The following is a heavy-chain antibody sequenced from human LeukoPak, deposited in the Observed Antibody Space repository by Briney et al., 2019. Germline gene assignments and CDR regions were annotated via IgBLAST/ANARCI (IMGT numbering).Heavy chain of an antibody. CDR3: AKGGFGVETGMED. CDR1: GFTFSGYS. CDR2: ISGGGGTA. V-gene: IGHV3-23*01. Sequence: PGGSLRLSCAASGFTFSGYSMSWVRQAPGKGLEWVSTISGGGGTAYYADSVEGRFTISRDNSKNTLSLQMNSLRAEDTAVYYCAKGGFGVETGMEDWGQGTLVTVSS. D-gene: IGHD5-18*01. J-gene: IGHJ4*02.